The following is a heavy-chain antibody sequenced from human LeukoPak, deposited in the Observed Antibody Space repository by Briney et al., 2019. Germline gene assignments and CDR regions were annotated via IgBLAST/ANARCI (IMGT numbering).Heavy chain of an antibody. CDR2: ISAYNGNT. J-gene: IGHJ4*02. CDR3: ARDPTYYYDSSGLGGFDY. Sequence: ASVKVSCKASGDTFSRYAISWVRQAPGQGLEWMGWISAYNGNTNYAQKLQGRVTMTTDTSTSTAYMELRSLRSDDTAAYYCARDPTYYYDSSGLGGFDYWGQGTLVTVSS. CDR1: GDTFSRYA. V-gene: IGHV1-18*01. D-gene: IGHD3-22*01.